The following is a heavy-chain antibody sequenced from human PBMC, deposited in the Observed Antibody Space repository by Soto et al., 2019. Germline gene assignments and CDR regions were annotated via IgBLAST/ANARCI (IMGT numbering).Heavy chain of an antibody. CDR2: IYYSGST. D-gene: IGHD2-15*01. CDR1: GGSVSSCSYY. CDR3: ARGLSAPAATFWFYP. V-gene: IGHV4-61*01. Sequence: TSETLSLTCTVSGGSVSSCSYYWSWIRQPPGKGLEWIGYIYYSGSTNYNPSLKSRVTISVDTSKNQFSLKLSSVTAADTAVYYCARGLSAPAATFWFYPWGQGTLVTVSS. J-gene: IGHJ5*02.